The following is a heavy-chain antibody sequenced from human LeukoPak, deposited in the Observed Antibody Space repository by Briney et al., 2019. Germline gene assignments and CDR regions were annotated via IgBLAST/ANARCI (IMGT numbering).Heavy chain of an antibody. Sequence: GGSLRLSCAASGFTFSGYSMNWVRQAPGKGLEWVSYINRISNTIDYADSVKGRFTISTGNAKNSLYLQMNSLRDEDTAVYYCARDRDYAFDYWGQGTLVTVSS. V-gene: IGHV3-48*02. D-gene: IGHD4-17*01. CDR3: ARDRDYAFDY. CDR2: INRISNTI. J-gene: IGHJ4*02. CDR1: GFTFSGYS.